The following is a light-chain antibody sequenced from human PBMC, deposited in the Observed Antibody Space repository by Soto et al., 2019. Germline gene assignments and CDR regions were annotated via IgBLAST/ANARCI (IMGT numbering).Light chain of an antibody. Sequence: DIQMAQSPSYLSASVGDRVTITCRASQSISSYLNWYQQKPGKAPKLLIYAASSLQSGVPSRFSGSGSGTDFTLTISSLQPEDFATYYCQQSYSTPYTLGQGTKVDSK. V-gene: IGKV1-39*01. CDR3: QQSYSTPYT. CDR2: AAS. J-gene: IGKJ2*01. CDR1: QSISSY.